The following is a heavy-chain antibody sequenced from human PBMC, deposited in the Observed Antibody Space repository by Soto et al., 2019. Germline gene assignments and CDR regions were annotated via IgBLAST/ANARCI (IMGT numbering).Heavy chain of an antibody. V-gene: IGHV1-46*01. CDR3: VLYYYDSQGYIAP. D-gene: IGHD3-22*01. CDR2: INPSSGAT. CDR1: GYTFTNYY. Sequence: GASVKVSCKGTGYTFTNYYMHWVRQAPGQELEWMGTINPSSGATDYAQKFQGRVTMTSDTSTSTVYMELSSLRSEDTAVYYFVLYYYDSQGYIAPWGQRTLVTVSS. J-gene: IGHJ5*02.